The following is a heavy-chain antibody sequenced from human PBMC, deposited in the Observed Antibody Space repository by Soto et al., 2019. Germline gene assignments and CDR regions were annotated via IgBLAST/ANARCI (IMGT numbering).Heavy chain of an antibody. V-gene: IGHV4-4*07. CDR1: VNSITTNN. Sequence: SESLSLTCTASVNSITTNNWNWTRQPPGKGLDWIGRIDASGNTNYNPSLNSHVTFPVNTSKKQFSLKLTSFTPADPAVYYCGSLSNHWFQTEGMDVWGQGTTVTVSS. CDR3: GSLSNHWFQTEGMDV. CDR2: IDASGNT. D-gene: IGHD3-9*01. J-gene: IGHJ6*02.